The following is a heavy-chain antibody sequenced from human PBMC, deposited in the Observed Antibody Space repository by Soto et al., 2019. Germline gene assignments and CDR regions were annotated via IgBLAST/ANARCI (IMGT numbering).Heavy chain of an antibody. D-gene: IGHD3-9*01. CDR3: ARDRGWGYFDCLLLWY. CDR2: ISYDGSNK. Sequence: PGGSLRLSCAASGFTFSSYAMHWVRQAPGKGLEWVAVISYDGSNKYYADSVKGRFTISRDNSKNTLYLQMNSLRAEDTAVYYGARDRGWGYFDCLLLWYGGQETLVTVPS. V-gene: IGHV3-30-3*01. J-gene: IGHJ4*02. CDR1: GFTFSSYA.